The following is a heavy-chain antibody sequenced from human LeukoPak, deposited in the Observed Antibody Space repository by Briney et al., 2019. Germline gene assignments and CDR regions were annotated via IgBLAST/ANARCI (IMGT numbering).Heavy chain of an antibody. CDR3: ARRRTAWDYYYYMDV. CDR1: GFTCSSYS. CDR2: ISSSSSYI. Sequence: PGRSLRLSCAASGFTCSSYSMNWVRQAPGKGLELVSSISSSSSYIYYADSVKGRFTISRDNAKNSLYLQMNSLRAEDTAVYYCARRRTAWDYYYYMDVWGKGTTVTVSS. V-gene: IGHV3-21*01. J-gene: IGHJ6*03.